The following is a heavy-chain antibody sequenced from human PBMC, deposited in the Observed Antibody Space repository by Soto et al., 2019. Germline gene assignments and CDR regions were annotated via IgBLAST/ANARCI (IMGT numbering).Heavy chain of an antibody. Sequence: VQLVESGGGVVQPGRSLRLSCAASGFTFSDYAMHWVRQAPGKGLEWVAVVSHDGRNTHYADSVMGRFTLSRDSSKNTVFLEMTSLRSEDTAVYYCAKGGRQWLVTSDFNYWGQGALVTVSS. V-gene: IGHV3-30*18. CDR2: VSHDGRNT. D-gene: IGHD6-19*01. J-gene: IGHJ4*02. CDR3: AKGGRQWLVTSDFNY. CDR1: GFTFSDYA.